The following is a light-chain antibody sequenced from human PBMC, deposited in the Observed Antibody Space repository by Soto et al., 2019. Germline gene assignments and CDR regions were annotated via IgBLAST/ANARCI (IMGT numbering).Light chain of an antibody. Sequence: DIPMTQSPSSLSASVGDRVIITCRASQSINSWLAWYQQKPGKAPKLLIYKASTLESGVPSRFSGSGSGTEFTLTISGLLPDDLGTYYCQQYSSFWTFGPGTKVEIK. J-gene: IGKJ1*01. CDR2: KAS. CDR3: QQYSSFWT. V-gene: IGKV1-5*03. CDR1: QSINSW.